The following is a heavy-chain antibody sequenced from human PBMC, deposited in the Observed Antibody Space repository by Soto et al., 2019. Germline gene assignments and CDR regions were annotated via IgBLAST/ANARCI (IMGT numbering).Heavy chain of an antibody. CDR1: GGSISSGFYS. J-gene: IGHJ5*02. CDR3: ARGSDGVWNWFDP. Sequence: SETLSVTCAVSGGSISSGFYSWSWIRQPPGQGLEWIGYIYNSGNTYYNPSLMSRVTISVDRPQNHFSLKLTSVTAADTAVYYCARGSDGVWNWFDPWGQGTQVTVS. CDR2: IYNSGNT. D-gene: IGHD2-21*02. V-gene: IGHV4-30-2*01.